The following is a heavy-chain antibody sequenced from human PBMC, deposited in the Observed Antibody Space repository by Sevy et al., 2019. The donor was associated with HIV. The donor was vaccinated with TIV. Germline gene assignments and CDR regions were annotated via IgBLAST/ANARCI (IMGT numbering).Heavy chain of an antibody. CDR1: GGSFSGYY. CDR3: ARASLTRRDGYKLGNYFDY. D-gene: IGHD7-27*01. J-gene: IGHJ4*02. CDR2: INHSGST. Sequence: SETLSLTCAVYGGSFSGYYWSWIRQPPGKGLEWIGEINHSGSTNYYSSLKSRVNISVDTSKNQFSLKLSSVTAADTAVYHCARASLTRRDGYKLGNYFDYRGQGTLVTVSS. V-gene: IGHV4-34*01.